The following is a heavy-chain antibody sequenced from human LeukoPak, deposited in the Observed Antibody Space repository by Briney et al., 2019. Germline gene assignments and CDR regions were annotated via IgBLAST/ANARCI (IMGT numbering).Heavy chain of an antibody. D-gene: IGHD6-13*01. CDR1: GYTFTGYY. Sequence: ASVTVSCMSSGYTFTGYYMHWVRPAPGQGLEWMGWIHPNSGCKNYAQKFQGWVTMTRETSISTAYMELSRLRSEDTAVYYGARSIAAAGTGGMDVWGQGTTVTVSS. V-gene: IGHV1-2*04. J-gene: IGHJ6*02. CDR2: IHPNSGCK. CDR3: ARSIAAAGTGGMDV.